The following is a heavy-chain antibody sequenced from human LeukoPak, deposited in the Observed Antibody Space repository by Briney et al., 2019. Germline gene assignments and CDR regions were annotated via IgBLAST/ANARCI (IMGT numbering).Heavy chain of an antibody. V-gene: IGHV4-61*08. J-gene: IGHJ2*01. Sequence: SETLSLTCTVSSGSISSGDYYWSWIRQPPGKGLEWIGYIYSTGTTNYNPSLKSRVTISVDTSKTQFSLRLSSVTAADTAVYSCARLHGGYSYGYWYFDLWGRGTLVTVSS. CDR1: SGSISSGDYY. CDR3: ARLHGGYSYGYWYFDL. CDR2: IYSTGTT. D-gene: IGHD5-18*01.